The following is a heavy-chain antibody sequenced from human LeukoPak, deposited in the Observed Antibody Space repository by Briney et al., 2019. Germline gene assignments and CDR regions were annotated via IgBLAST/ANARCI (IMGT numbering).Heavy chain of an antibody. V-gene: IGHV4-34*01. CDR1: GGSFSGYY. Sequence: PSETLSLTCAVYGGSFSGYYWSWIRQPPGKGLEWIGEISHSGSTNYNPSLKSRVTMSVDTSKNQFSLRLNSVTAADTAVYYCASSPGTTGSHLRYFDLWGRGTLVTVSS. CDR2: ISHSGST. CDR3: ASSPGTTGSHLRYFDL. D-gene: IGHD1-1*01. J-gene: IGHJ2*01.